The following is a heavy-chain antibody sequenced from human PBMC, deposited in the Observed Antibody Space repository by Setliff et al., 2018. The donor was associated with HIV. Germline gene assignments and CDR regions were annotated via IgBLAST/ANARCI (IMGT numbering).Heavy chain of an antibody. CDR1: GFSFYIYV. J-gene: IGHJ4*02. CDR3: ARENFYNFWSGREDY. V-gene: IGHV3-64*01. Sequence: ASVKVSCAASGFSFYIYVMHWVRQAPGEGLEYVSGIRGDGGTTYYANSVKGRFIVSRDNSKNTLFLQMANLRAEDTAIYYCARENFYNFWSGREDYWGPGTLVTVSS. D-gene: IGHD3-3*01. CDR2: IRGDGGTT.